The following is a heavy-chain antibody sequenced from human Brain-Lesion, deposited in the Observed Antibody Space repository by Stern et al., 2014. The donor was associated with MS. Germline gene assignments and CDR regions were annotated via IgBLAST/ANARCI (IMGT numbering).Heavy chain of an antibody. CDR2: IFPRDSNT. CDR1: GYLFDDYW. CDR3: ARSPATPSGYDRFDY. D-gene: IGHD5-12*01. V-gene: IGHV5-51*03. J-gene: IGHJ4*02. Sequence: VQLVQSGAEVKKPGESLKISCEASGYLFDDYWIGWVRQMSGRGLELVAIIFPRDSNTRYSPSVQGQVTLSADTSISTAYLPWSSLKASDPAMYYCARSPATPSGYDRFDYWGQGALVTVSS.